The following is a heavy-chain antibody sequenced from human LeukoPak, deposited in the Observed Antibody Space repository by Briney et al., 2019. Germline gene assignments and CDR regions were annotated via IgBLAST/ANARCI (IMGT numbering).Heavy chain of an antibody. CDR2: IYYSGST. CDR1: GGSISSSSYY. D-gene: IGHD3-3*01. CDR3: ARALTYYDFWSGYPNFDY. J-gene: IGHJ4*02. V-gene: IGHV4-39*01. Sequence: SENLSLTCTVSGGSISSSSYYWGWIRQPPGKGLEWIGSIYYSGSTYYNPSLKSRVTISVDTSKNKFSLKLSSVTAADTAVYYCARALTYYDFWSGYPNFDYWGQGTLVTVSS.